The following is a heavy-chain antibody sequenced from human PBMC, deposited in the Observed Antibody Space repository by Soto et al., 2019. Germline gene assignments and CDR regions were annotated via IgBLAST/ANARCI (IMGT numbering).Heavy chain of an antibody. J-gene: IGHJ6*02. CDR2: ISSSSSYI. CDR3: ARDLTTDIVVPRYYGMDV. CDR1: GFTFSSYS. D-gene: IGHD2-15*01. V-gene: IGHV3-21*01. Sequence: GGSLRLSCAASGFTFSSYSMNWVRQAPGKGLEWVSSISSSSSYIYYADSVKGRFTISRDNAKNSLYLQMNSLRAEDTAVYYCARDLTTDIVVPRYYGMDVWGQGTTVTVSS.